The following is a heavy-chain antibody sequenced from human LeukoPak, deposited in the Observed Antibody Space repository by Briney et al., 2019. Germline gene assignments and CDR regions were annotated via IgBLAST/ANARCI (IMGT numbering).Heavy chain of an antibody. V-gene: IGHV4-59*01. CDR3: ARGRITIFGVVTPHFDY. D-gene: IGHD3-3*01. CDR1: GGSISSYY. CDR2: IHDSVNT. Sequence: SETLSLTCTVSGGSISSYYWTWIRPSPGTGLDWIGYIHDSVNTDYNPSLKSRVTISVDTSNKQFSLKLNSVTAADTAVYYCARGRITIFGVVTPHFDYWGQGTLVTVSS. J-gene: IGHJ4*02.